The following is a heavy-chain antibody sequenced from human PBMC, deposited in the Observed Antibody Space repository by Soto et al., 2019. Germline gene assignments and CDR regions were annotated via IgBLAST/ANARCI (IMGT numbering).Heavy chain of an antibody. J-gene: IGHJ4*02. V-gene: IGHV1-2*02. CDR1: GYTFTGYY. D-gene: IGHD6-19*01. CDR3: ARDLSSSGWYPNFDY. Sequence: EASVKVSCKASGYTFTGYYMHWVRQAPGQGLEWMGWINPNSGGTNFAQKFQGRVTMTRDTSISTAYMELSRLRSDDTAVYYCARDLSSSGWYPNFDYWGQGTLVTVSS. CDR2: INPNSGGT.